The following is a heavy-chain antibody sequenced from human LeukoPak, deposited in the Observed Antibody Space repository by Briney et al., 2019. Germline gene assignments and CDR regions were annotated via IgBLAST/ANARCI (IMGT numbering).Heavy chain of an antibody. J-gene: IGHJ4*02. V-gene: IGHV1-18*01. D-gene: IGHD6-13*01. CDR3: ARGSSSWKNLGY. CDR1: GYTFTSYG. CDR2: IHTYDGNT. Sequence: GASVKVSCKASGYTFTSYGINWVRQAPGQGLEWMGWIHTYDGNTYYAQKFQGRVTMTTDTSTTTVYMELRSLRSDDTAVYYCARGSSSWKNLGYWGQGTLVTVFS.